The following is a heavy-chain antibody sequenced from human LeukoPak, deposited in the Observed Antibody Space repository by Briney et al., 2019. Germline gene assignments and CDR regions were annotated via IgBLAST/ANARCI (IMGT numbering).Heavy chain of an antibody. Sequence: SETLSLTCAVYGGSFSGYYWSWIRQPPGKGLEWIGEINHSGSTNYNPSLKSRVTISVDTSKNQFSLKLSSVTAADTAVYYCARGRSITMARGVIKDWGQGTLVTVSS. CDR1: GGSFSGYY. D-gene: IGHD3-10*01. CDR3: ARGRSITMARGVIKD. J-gene: IGHJ4*02. CDR2: INHSGST. V-gene: IGHV4-34*01.